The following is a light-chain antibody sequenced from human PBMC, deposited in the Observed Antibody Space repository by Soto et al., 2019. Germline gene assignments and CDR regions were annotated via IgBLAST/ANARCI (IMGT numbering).Light chain of an antibody. CDR2: EVS. V-gene: IGLV2-8*01. Sequence: QSALTQPPSASGSPGQSVTTSCTGTSSDVGGYNYVSWYQQHPGKAPKLMISEVSKRPSGVPDRFSGSKSGNTASLTVSGLQAEDEADYYCSSYAGSNNLGVFGTGTKVTVL. J-gene: IGLJ1*01. CDR3: SSYAGSNNLGV. CDR1: SSDVGGYNY.